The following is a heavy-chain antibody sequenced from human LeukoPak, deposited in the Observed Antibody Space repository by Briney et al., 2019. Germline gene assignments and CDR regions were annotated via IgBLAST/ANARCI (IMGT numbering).Heavy chain of an antibody. CDR2: VYHSGSM. CDR1: GGSLSSYS. D-gene: IGHD5-12*01. V-gene: IGHV4-59*01. Sequence: PSETLSLTCTVSGGSLSSYSWNWIRQSPGKGLEWIGRVYHSGSMNYNPSLKSRVTISVDTSKNQFSLNLSSVTAADTAVYYCVSSYGGYVLDYWGQGTLVIVSS. CDR3: VSSYGGYVLDY. J-gene: IGHJ4*02.